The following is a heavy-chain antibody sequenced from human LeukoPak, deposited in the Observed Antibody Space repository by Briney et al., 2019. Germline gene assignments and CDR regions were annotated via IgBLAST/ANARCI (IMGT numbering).Heavy chain of an antibody. J-gene: IGHJ4*02. CDR1: GFTFSSYG. CDR3: AKGGPYYYDSSGYYSVDYFDY. V-gene: IGHV3-30*18. D-gene: IGHD3-22*01. Sequence: GGSLRLSCAASGFTFSSYGMHWVRQAPGKGLEWVAVISYDGSNKYYADSVKGRFTISRENSKNTLYLQMNSLRAEDTAVYYCAKGGPYYYDSSGYYSVDYFDYWGQGTLVTVSS. CDR2: ISYDGSNK.